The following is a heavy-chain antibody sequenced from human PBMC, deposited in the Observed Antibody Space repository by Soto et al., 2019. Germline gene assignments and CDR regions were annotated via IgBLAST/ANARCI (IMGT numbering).Heavy chain of an antibody. CDR1: GFTFSDAW. CDR3: TTDLWRIAVVVGSTGYFNP. D-gene: IGHD2-15*01. CDR2: IKSKSDGGTT. Sequence: GGSLRLSCAASGFTFSDAWMSWVRQAPGKGLDWVGRIKSKSDGGTTEYAAPVRGRFTISRDDSKNTLYLQMNSLKTEDTAVYYCTTDLWRIAVVVGSTGYFNPWGQGTPVTAPQ. V-gene: IGHV3-15*01. J-gene: IGHJ5*02.